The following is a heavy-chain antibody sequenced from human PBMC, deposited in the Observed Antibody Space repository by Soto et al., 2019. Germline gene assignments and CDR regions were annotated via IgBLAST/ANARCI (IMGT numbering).Heavy chain of an antibody. CDR1: GFTFSSYA. CDR3: ARDGTGTTSSYGMDV. J-gene: IGHJ6*02. Sequence: PGGSLRLSCAASGFTFSSYAMHWVRQAPGKGPEWVAVISYDGSNKYYADSVKGRFTISRDNSKNTLYLQMNSLRAEDTAVYYCARDGTGTTSSYGMDVWGQGTTVTVSS. D-gene: IGHD1-7*01. CDR2: ISYDGSNK. V-gene: IGHV3-30-3*01.